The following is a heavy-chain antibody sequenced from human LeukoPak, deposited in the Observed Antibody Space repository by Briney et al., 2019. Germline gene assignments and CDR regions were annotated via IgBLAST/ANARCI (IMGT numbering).Heavy chain of an antibody. J-gene: IGHJ4*02. CDR2: IFPGDSET. V-gene: IGHV5-51*01. CDR3: ATSESQTRFDY. D-gene: IGHD1/OR15-1a*01. CDR1: GYSFTTHW. Sequence: GESLKISCKGSGYSFTTHWIGWVSQLPGKGLEWMGLIFPGDSETIYSPSLQGQVTISADKSINTAYLRWSSLKASDTAMYYCATSESQTRFDYWGQGTLVTVSS.